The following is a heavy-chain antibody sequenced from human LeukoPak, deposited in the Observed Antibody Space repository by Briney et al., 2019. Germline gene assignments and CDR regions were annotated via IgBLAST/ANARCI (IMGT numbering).Heavy chain of an antibody. CDR1: RGSISSYY. D-gene: IGHD6-6*01. J-gene: IGHJ4*02. Sequence: SETLSLTRIVSRGSISSYYWSWIWPPPGKGLEWIGDIYYSGSTNYDRSLKSRVTISVDRSKNQFSLKVSSVTAADTAVYYCARVLSSSSKVVVYWVEGTLVAVCS. CDR3: ARVLSSSSKVVVY. CDR2: IYYSGST. V-gene: IGHV4-59*01.